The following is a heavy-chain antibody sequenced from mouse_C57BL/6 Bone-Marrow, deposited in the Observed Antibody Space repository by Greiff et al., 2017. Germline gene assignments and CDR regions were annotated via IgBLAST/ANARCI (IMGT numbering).Heavy chain of an antibody. J-gene: IGHJ4*01. CDR1: GFSLTSYG. V-gene: IGHV2-4*02. Sequence: VKLMESGPGLVQPSQSLSITCTVSGFSLTSYGVHWVRQPPGKGLEWLGVIWSGGSTDYNAAFISRLSIGKDNSKSQVFFKRNSLQADDTAIYYCARGLGAMDYWGQGTSVTVSS. CDR2: IWSGGST. CDR3: ARGLGAMDY. D-gene: IGHD4-1*01.